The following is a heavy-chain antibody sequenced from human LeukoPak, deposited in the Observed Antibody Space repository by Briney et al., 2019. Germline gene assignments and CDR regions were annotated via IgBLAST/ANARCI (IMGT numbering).Heavy chain of an antibody. J-gene: IGHJ4*02. CDR1: GFTFSSYA. CDR2: ISGSGGST. V-gene: IGHV3-23*01. D-gene: IGHD4-11*01. Sequence: SGGSLRLSCAASGFTFSSYAISWVRQAPGKGLEWVSAISGSGGSTYYADSVKGRFTISRDNSKNTLYLQMNSLRAEDTAVYYCAKHEVSHAATTPDYWGQGTLVTVSS. CDR3: AKHEVSHAATTPDY.